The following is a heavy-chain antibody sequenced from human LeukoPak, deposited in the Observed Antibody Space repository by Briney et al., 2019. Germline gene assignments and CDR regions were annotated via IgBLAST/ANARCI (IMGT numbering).Heavy chain of an antibody. CDR1: GGSFSGYY. J-gene: IGHJ5*02. D-gene: IGHD6-6*01. V-gene: IGHV4-34*01. CDR3: ARAFIAACRMINWFDP. Sequence: SETLSLTCAVYGGSFSGYYWSWIRQPPGKGLEWIGEINHSGSTNYNPSLKSRVTISVDTSKNQFSLKLSSVTAADTAVYYCARAFIAACRMINWFDPWGQGTLVTVSS. CDR2: INHSGST.